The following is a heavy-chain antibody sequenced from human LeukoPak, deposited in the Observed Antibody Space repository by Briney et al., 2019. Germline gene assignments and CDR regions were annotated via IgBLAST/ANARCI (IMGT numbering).Heavy chain of an antibody. D-gene: IGHD6-6*01. CDR3: VKESDEYSSSSSDY. CDR1: GFTFNSYG. V-gene: IGHV3-30*18. CDR2: ISYTGNTK. Sequence: PGGSLRLSCAASGFTFNSYGMQWVRQAPGKGLEWVAVISYTGNTKYYVDSVKGRFTISRDNSKNTLYLQMNSLRAEDTAVYYCVKESDEYSSSSSDYWGQGTLVTVSS. J-gene: IGHJ4*02.